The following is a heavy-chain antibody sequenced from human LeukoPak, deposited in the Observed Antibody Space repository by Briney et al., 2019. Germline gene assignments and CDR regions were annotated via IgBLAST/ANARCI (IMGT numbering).Heavy chain of an antibody. CDR1: GGSISSSSYY. CDR2: IYYSGST. CDR3: ARLQWLRPFDY. D-gene: IGHD5-12*01. J-gene: IGHJ4*02. Sequence: SETLSLTCTVSGGSISSSSYYWGWIRPPPGKGLEWIGSIYYSGSTYYNPSLKSRVTISVDTSKNQFSLKLSSVTAADTAVYYCARLQWLRPFDYWGQGTLVTVSS. V-gene: IGHV4-39*01.